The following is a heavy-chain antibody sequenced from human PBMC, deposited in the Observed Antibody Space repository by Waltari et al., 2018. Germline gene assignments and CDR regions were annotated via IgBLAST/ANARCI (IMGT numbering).Heavy chain of an antibody. Sequence: QVQLVQSGAEVKKPGSSVKVSCKASGGTFSSYAISWVRQAPGQGLEWMGGIIPIFGTANYAQKFHGRVTITTDESTSTAYMELSSLRSEDTAVYYCARGPSGPHTYCSSTSCYDYYYYYMDVWGKGTTVTVSS. J-gene: IGHJ6*03. D-gene: IGHD2-2*01. V-gene: IGHV1-69*05. CDR2: IIPIFGTA. CDR3: ARGPSGPHTYCSSTSCYDYYYYYMDV. CDR1: GGTFSSYA.